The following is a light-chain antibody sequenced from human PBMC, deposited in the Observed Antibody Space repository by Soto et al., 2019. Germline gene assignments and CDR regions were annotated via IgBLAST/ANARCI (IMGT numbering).Light chain of an antibody. CDR3: QKYNSAPTWT. V-gene: IGKV1-27*01. CDR1: QGISNY. CDR2: TAS. Sequence: DIQMTQSPSSLSASVGDRVTIKCRASQGISNYLAWYQQKPGKAPKLHTASTLQSGVPSRFSGSGSGTDFTLTISSLQPEDVATYYCQKYNSAPTWTFGQGTKVEIK. J-gene: IGKJ1*01.